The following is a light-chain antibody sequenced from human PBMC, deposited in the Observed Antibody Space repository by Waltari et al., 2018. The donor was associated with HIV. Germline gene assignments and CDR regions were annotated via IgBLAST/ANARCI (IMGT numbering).Light chain of an antibody. CDR2: EFT. V-gene: IGLV2-8*01. CDR3: TSYTGSTNLL. CDR1: IIAVDGSAY. J-gene: IGLJ2*01. Sequence: QSALTQHPSASGSPGHPVTIPCTGPIIAVDGSAYVSGYQHHPGKAPKLIIYEFTKRPSGVPDRFSGSKSDYTASLTVSGLQAEDEADYYCTSYTGSTNLLFGGGTKLTVL.